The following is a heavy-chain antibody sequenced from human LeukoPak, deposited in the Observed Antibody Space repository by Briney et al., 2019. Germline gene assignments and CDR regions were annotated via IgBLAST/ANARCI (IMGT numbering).Heavy chain of an antibody. J-gene: IGHJ5*02. CDR2: ISAYNGNT. CDR3: AREEYSSSSGRFDP. Sequence: ALVKVSCKASGYTFTSYGISWVRQAPGQGLEWMGWISAYNGNTNYAQKLQGRVTMTTDTSTSTAYMELRSLRSDDTAVYYCAREEYSSSSGRFDPWGQGTLVTVSS. V-gene: IGHV1-18*01. D-gene: IGHD6-6*01. CDR1: GYTFTSYG.